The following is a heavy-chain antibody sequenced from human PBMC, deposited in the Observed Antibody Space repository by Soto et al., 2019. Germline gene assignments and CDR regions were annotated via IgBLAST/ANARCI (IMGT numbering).Heavy chain of an antibody. V-gene: IGHV4-39*01. Sequence: QVHLQEPGPGLLKPSETLSLTCTVSGDSVNNNDFYCAWIRQPPVQGLEWVVTIFYLGTTYNNPSLKGRVTASVDRSENQFSLKLTSVTASDTAVYYCARLDFRSGYYGGRLDPWGQGTMVTVSS. CDR1: GDSVNNNDFY. D-gene: IGHD3-3*01. J-gene: IGHJ5*02. CDR2: IFYLGTT. CDR3: ARLDFRSGYYGGRLDP.